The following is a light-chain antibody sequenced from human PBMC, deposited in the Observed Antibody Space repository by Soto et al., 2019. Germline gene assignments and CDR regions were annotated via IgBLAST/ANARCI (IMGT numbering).Light chain of an antibody. CDR3: GSWESSVSAGV. V-gene: IGLV1-51*02. Sequence: QPVLTQPPSVSTAAGQKVTISCSGSTSNIGNNHVAWYQHLPGSPPKLLIYENNKRPSGIPDRFSGSKSGTSATLGITGLQSGDEADYYCGSWESSVSAGVFGGGTKLTVL. CDR1: TSNIGNNH. J-gene: IGLJ3*02. CDR2: ENN.